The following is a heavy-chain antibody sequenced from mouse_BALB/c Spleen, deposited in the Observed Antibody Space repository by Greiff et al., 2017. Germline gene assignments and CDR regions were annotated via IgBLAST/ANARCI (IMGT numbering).Heavy chain of an antibody. J-gene: IGHJ3*01. D-gene: IGHD2-2*01. CDR3: ARSGGDDAWFAY. Sequence: EVKLVESGGGLVQPGGSRKLSCAASGFTFSSFGMHWVRQAPEKGLEWVAYISSGSSTIYYADTVKGRFTISRDNPKNTLFLQMTSLRSEDTAMYYCARSGGDDAWFAYWGQGTLVTVSA. V-gene: IGHV5-17*02. CDR2: ISSGSSTI. CDR1: GFTFSSFG.